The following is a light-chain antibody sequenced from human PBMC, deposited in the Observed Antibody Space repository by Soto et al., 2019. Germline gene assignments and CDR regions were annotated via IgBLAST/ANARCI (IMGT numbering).Light chain of an antibody. V-gene: IGKV1-5*03. J-gene: IGKJ1*01. CDR3: QHYNSYSEA. CDR2: KAS. CDR1: QGINIW. Sequence: DVQMTQSPSTLSASVGDRVSITCRASQGINIWLAWYQQKPGKAPKLLIYKASTLKSGVPSRFSGSGSRTEFTLTISSLQPDDFATYYCQHYNSYSEAFGQGTKVDIK.